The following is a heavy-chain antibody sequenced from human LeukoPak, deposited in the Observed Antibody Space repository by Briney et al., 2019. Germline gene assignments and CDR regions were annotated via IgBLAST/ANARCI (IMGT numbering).Heavy chain of an antibody. J-gene: IGHJ3*02. V-gene: IGHV4-39*07. CDR1: GGSISSSAYH. CDR2: IHIGGST. CDR3: ARESYYDSSGYSHDAFDI. Sequence: SETLSLTCTVSGGSISSSAYHWGWIRQPPGKGLEWIGSIHIGGSTYYNPSFKSRVTISVDTSKNQFSLKLNSVTAADTAVYYCARESYYDSSGYSHDAFDIWGQGTMVTVSS. D-gene: IGHD3-22*01.